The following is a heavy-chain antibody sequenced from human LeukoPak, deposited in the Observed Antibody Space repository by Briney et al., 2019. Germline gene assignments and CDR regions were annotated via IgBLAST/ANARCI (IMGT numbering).Heavy chain of an antibody. V-gene: IGHV3-30*18. D-gene: IGHD1-1*01. CDR2: ISYDGSNK. Sequence: QPGRSLRLSCAASGFTFSSYGMHWVRQAPGKGLEWVAVISYDGSNKYYADSVKGRFTISRDNSKNTLYLQMNSLRAEDTAVYYCAKDSGIWTGSDYWGQGTLVTVSS. CDR1: GFTFSSYG. CDR3: AKDSGIWTGSDY. J-gene: IGHJ4*02.